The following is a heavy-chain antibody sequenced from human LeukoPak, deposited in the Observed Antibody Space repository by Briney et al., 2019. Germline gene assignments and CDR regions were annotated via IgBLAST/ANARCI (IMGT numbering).Heavy chain of an antibody. Sequence: SETLSLTCTLSGGSITSSSYYWGWSRQPPGKGLEWIGSIYSSGSTSYNPSLKSRDTISVDTSKNQFSLKLSSVTAADTAVYYCARSILGHDAFDIWGQGTMVTVSS. D-gene: IGHD2-21*01. CDR2: IYSSGST. CDR1: GGSITSSSYY. V-gene: IGHV4-39*01. J-gene: IGHJ3*02. CDR3: ARSILGHDAFDI.